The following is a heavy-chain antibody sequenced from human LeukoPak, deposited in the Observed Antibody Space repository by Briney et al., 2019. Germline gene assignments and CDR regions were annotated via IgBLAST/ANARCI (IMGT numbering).Heavy chain of an antibody. V-gene: IGHV4-39*01. CDR3: ASQITIFGVVISLDAFDI. J-gene: IGHJ3*02. CDR2: IYYSGST. Sequence: KTSETLSLTCTVPGGSISSSSYYWGWIRQPPGKGLEWIGSIYYSGSTYYNPSLKSRVTISVDTSKNQFSLKLSSVTAADTAVYYCASQITIFGVVISLDAFDIWGQGTMVTVSS. CDR1: GGSISSSSYY. D-gene: IGHD3-3*01.